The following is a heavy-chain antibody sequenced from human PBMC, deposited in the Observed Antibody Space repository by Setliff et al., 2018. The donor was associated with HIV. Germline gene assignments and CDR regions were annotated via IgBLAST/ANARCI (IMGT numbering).Heavy chain of an antibody. Sequence: PSETLSLTCTVSGGSITTYFWTWIRQPPGKGLEWNGSAFHSGATNYNPSLKSRVTMSVDTSNNHFSLNLKSVTAADTAVYYCARDPLGYNWRRYFDFWGQGAVVTVSS. D-gene: IGHD3-16*01. CDR1: GGSITTYF. J-gene: IGHJ4*02. CDR3: ARDPLGYNWRRYFDF. CDR2: AFHSGAT. V-gene: IGHV4-59*01.